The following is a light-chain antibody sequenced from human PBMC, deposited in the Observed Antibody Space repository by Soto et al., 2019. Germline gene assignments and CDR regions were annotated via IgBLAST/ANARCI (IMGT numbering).Light chain of an antibody. CDR1: QSISRF. CDR2: AAS. J-gene: IGKJ1*01. CDR3: QQSYTTPAT. V-gene: IGKV1-39*01. Sequence: DIQMSQSPSSLSASVADRVTITCRASQSISRFLNWFQQKPGNAPKLLIYAASSLQSGVPSRFSGSGYGTDFTLTISSLQPEDFATYYCQQSYTTPATFGQGTKVEIK.